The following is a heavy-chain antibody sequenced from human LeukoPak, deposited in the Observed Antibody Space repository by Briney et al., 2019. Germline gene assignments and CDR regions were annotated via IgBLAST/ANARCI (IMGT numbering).Heavy chain of an antibody. D-gene: IGHD3-22*01. J-gene: IGHJ3*02. V-gene: IGHV3-7*01. CDR3: ARDPDYYDSSGYPRDAFDI. CDR2: IKQDGSEK. CDR1: GFTFSSYG. Sequence: GRSLRLSCAASGFTFSSYGMHWVRQAPGKGLEWVANIKQDGSEKYYVDSVKGRFTISRDNAKNSLYLQMNSLRAEDTAVYYCARDPDYYDSSGYPRDAFDIWGQGTMVTVSS.